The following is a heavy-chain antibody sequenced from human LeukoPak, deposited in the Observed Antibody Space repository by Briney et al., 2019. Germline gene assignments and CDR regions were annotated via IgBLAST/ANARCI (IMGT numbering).Heavy chain of an antibody. Sequence: GGSLRLSCAASGFIFSSFWMSWVRQPPGKGLEWVANIKQDGSEKYYVDSVKGRFTISRDNAKNSLYLQMNSLRAEDTAVYYCARGGLHDYGDYWGQGTLVTVSS. V-gene: IGHV3-7*01. D-gene: IGHD5-24*01. J-gene: IGHJ4*02. CDR3: ARGGLHDYGDY. CDR1: GFIFSSFW. CDR2: IKQDGSEK.